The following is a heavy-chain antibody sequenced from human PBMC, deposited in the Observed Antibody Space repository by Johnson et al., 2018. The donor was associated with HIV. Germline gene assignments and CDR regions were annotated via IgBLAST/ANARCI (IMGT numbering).Heavy chain of an antibody. CDR1: GFTFSTYA. D-gene: IGHD3-16*02. J-gene: IGHJ3*02. CDR3: ASHQTAGLRLGDLSSYDAFDI. V-gene: IGHV3-30*14. Sequence: VQVVESGGGVVQPERSLRLSCAASGFTFSTYAMHWVRQAPGTGLEWVACISYDGRNKHYAGSVKGRFTISSDNSKNTLYLQMNSLRAEDTAVYYCASHQTAGLRLGDLSSYDAFDIWGQGTMVTVSS. CDR2: ISYDGRNK.